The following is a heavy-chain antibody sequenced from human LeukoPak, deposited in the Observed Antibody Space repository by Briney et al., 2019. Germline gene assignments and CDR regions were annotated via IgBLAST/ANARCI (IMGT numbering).Heavy chain of an antibody. CDR1: GYTFSSYA. D-gene: IGHD3-22*01. CDR2: IIPIFGTA. CDR3: ARTGLAYYDSSGYTFDY. J-gene: IGHJ4*02. Sequence: GASVKVSCKASGYTFSSYAISWVRQAPGQGLEWMGGIIPIFGTANYAQKFQGRVTITADESTSTAYMELSSLRSEDTAVYYCARTGLAYYDSSGYTFDYWGQGTLVTVSS. V-gene: IGHV1-69*13.